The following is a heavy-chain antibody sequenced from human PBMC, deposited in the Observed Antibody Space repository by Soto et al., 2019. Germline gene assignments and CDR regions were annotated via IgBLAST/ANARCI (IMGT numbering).Heavy chain of an antibody. J-gene: IGHJ6*02. CDR1: GFTFRNYE. Sequence: EVQLGESGGGLVQPGGSLSLSCAAFGFTFRNYEMSWVRQAPGKGLEWLAYIPSSGSPMYYADSVKGRFTISRDNVRNSLYLQMNSLRAEDTAVYYCARLHCSSAHCSDNHYYGMDVWGQGAAVTVSS. CDR3: ARLHCSSAHCSDNHYYGMDV. D-gene: IGHD2-2*01. CDR2: IPSSGSPM. V-gene: IGHV3-48*03.